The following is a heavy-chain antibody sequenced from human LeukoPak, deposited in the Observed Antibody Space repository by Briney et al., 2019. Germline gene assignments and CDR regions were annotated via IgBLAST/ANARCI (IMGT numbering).Heavy chain of an antibody. V-gene: IGHV2-70*11. J-gene: IGHJ3*01. Sequence: SGPALLKPTETLTLTCTFSGFSLSTRGMCVNWIRQPPGKALEWLARIDWDDDKYHSTSLRTRLTISKDTSKNQVMLTMTNMDPVDTATYYCARMARSIVGRPEAFDVWGQGTMVTVSS. CDR1: GFSLSTRGMC. CDR3: ARMARSIVGRPEAFDV. D-gene: IGHD6-6*01. CDR2: IDWDDDK.